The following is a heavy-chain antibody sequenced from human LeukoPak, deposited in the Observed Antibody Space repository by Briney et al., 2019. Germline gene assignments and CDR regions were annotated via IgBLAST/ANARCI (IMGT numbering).Heavy chain of an antibody. D-gene: IGHD6-19*01. Sequence: GGSLRLSCAASGFTFSSYAMSWVRQAPGKGLEWVSAISGSGGSTYYADSVKGRFTISRDNAKNSLYLQMNSLRAEDTAVYYCAREGDSSGWYYFDYWGQGTLVTVSS. J-gene: IGHJ4*02. CDR3: AREGDSSGWYYFDY. CDR1: GFTFSSYA. CDR2: ISGSGGST. V-gene: IGHV3-23*01.